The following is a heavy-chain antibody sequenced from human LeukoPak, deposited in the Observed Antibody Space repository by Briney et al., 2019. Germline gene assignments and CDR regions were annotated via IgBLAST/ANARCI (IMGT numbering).Heavy chain of an antibody. CDR3: ARTHSSGYYHFDY. J-gene: IGHJ4*02. D-gene: IGHD3-22*01. Sequence: KTSETLSLTCTVSGISISSGGYYWSWIRQHPGKGLEWIGYIYYSGSTYYNPSLKSRVTISVDTSKNQFSLKLSSVTAADTAVYYCARTHSSGYYHFDYWGQGTLVTVSS. CDR1: GISISSGGYY. CDR2: IYYSGST. V-gene: IGHV4-31*03.